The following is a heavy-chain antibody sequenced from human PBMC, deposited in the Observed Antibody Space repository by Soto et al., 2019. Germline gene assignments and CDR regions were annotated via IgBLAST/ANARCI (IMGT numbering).Heavy chain of an antibody. J-gene: IGHJ4*02. CDR1: GFTFSSYS. CDR2: ISSSSSYI. CDR3: ARPLNHYYDSSGYHY. D-gene: IGHD3-22*01. Sequence: EVQLVESGGSLVKPGGSLRLSCAASGFTFSSYSMNWVRQAPGKGLEWVSSISSSSSYIYYADSVKGRFTISRDNAKNSLYLQMNSLRAEDTAVYYCARPLNHYYDSSGYHYWGQGTLVTVSS. V-gene: IGHV3-21*01.